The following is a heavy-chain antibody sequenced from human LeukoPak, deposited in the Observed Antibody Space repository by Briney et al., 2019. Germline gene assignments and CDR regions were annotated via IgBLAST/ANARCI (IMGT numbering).Heavy chain of an antibody. J-gene: IGHJ4*02. CDR2: IGWNSGGI. CDR1: GFTFDDYA. D-gene: IGHD6-13*01. V-gene: IGHV3-9*01. CDR3: VKVTAAGFVDH. Sequence: GGSLRLSCAASGFTFDDYAMHWVRQAPGKGLEWVSGIGWNSGGIVYADSVKGRFTISRDNAKNSLYLQMNSLGAEDTAYYYCVKVTAAGFVDHWGQGTLVTVSS.